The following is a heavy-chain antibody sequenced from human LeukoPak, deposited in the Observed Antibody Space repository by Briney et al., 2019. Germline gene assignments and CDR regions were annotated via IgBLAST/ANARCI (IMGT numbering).Heavy chain of an antibody. Sequence: GRSLRLSCAGSGFDFSRYWMAWVRQAPGKGLEWVANIKQDGSEKYFVDSVKGRFTISRDNAKNSLYLQMNSLRAEDTAVYYCAKEGAYPIVTYDSWGQGTLVTVSS. CDR2: IKQDGSEK. D-gene: IGHD4-11*01. V-gene: IGHV3-7*01. CDR3: AKEGAYPIVTYDS. J-gene: IGHJ5*01. CDR1: GFDFSRYW.